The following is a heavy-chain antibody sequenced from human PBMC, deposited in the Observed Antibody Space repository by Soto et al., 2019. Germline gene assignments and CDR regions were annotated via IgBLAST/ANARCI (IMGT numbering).Heavy chain of an antibody. CDR1: GGSFSNYA. Sequence: ASVKICCKASGGSFSNYAISWVRQAPGQGLEWMGWINPNSGGTKSAEKFQGRVTMTRDTSTSTVYTELSSLRSEDTAVYYCARRRGVTTVTKGGMDVWGQGTTVTVSS. D-gene: IGHD4-17*01. V-gene: IGHV1-8*02. CDR2: INPNSGGT. CDR3: ARRRGVTTVTKGGMDV. J-gene: IGHJ6*02.